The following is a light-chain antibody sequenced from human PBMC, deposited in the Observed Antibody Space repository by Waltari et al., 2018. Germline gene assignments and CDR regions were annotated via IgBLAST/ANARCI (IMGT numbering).Light chain of an antibody. Sequence: DVVMTQSPLSLPVTLGQPASISCRSSQSLVHSDGNTYLNWFHQRPGQSPRRLIYKVANRDSGVRDRFSGSGSGTDFTLKISRVEAEDVGVYYCMQGTHWPIHFGPGTKVDIK. V-gene: IGKV2-30*02. J-gene: IGKJ3*01. CDR1: QSLVHSDGNTY. CDR2: KVA. CDR3: MQGTHWPIH.